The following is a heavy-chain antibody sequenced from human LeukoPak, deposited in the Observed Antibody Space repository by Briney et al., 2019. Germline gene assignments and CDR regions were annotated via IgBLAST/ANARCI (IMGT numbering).Heavy chain of an antibody. CDR1: EFTFSSYE. Sequence: GGSLRLSCSASEFTFSSYEMNWVRQAPGKGLEWVSYISGGGETTLYADSVKGRFTTSRDNAKNSLYLQLTSLRAEDTAVYYCARVGRIQYFDCWGQGALVTVSS. CDR3: ARVGRIQYFDC. J-gene: IGHJ4*02. CDR2: ISGGGETT. V-gene: IGHV3-48*03. D-gene: IGHD5-18*01.